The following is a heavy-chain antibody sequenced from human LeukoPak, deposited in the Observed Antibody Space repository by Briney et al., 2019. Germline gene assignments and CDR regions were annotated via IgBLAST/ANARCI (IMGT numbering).Heavy chain of an antibody. CDR3: ARDGYCSGGTCYGMDV. V-gene: IGHV3-74*01. J-gene: IGHJ6*02. D-gene: IGHD2-15*01. CDR1: GFTISNYW. Sequence: PGGSLRLSCVASGFTISNYWMHWVRQVPGKGLVWVSRINTDGSSIRYADSVKGRFSISRDNAKNTVYLQMNSLRGEDTAACQCARDGYCSGGTCYGMDVWGQGTTVIVSS. CDR2: INTDGSSI.